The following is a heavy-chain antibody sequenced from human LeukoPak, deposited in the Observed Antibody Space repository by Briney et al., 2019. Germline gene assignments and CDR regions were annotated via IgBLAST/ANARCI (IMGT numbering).Heavy chain of an antibody. CDR2: ISYDGSNK. CDR3: AKGRYYYDSSGTDY. Sequence: GRSLRLSCAASGXTFSSYGMHWVRQAPGKGLEWVGVISYDGSNKYYADSVEGRFTISRDNSKNTLYLQMNSLRAEDTAVYYCAKGRYYYDSSGTDYWGQGALVTVSS. D-gene: IGHD3-22*01. J-gene: IGHJ4*02. CDR1: GXTFSSYG. V-gene: IGHV3-30*18.